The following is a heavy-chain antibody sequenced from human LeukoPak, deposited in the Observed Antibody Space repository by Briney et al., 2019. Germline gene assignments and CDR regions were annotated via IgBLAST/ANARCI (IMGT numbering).Heavy chain of an antibody. CDR2: IIPIFGTA. CDR3: ARDSMVRGVRPGYYYGMDV. Sequence: GASVKVSCKASGGTFSSYAISWVRQAPGQGLEWMGGIIPIFGTANYAQKFQGRVTITADKSTSAAYMELSSLRSEDTAVYYCARDSMVRGVRPGYYYGMDVWGKGTTVTVSS. V-gene: IGHV1-69*06. CDR1: GGTFSSYA. D-gene: IGHD3-10*01. J-gene: IGHJ6*04.